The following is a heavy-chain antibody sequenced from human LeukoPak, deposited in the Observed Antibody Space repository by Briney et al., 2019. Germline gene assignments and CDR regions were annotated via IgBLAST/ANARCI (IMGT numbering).Heavy chain of an antibody. Sequence: GGSLRLSCIVSGFTFSDYAMSWVRQAPGKGLEWVSSISGSGGNTYYADSVEGRFTISRDNSKDTLYLQLNSLRAEDTAFYYCAKGFMKDATTWPWGQGTLVTVSS. V-gene: IGHV3-23*01. J-gene: IGHJ5*02. CDR2: ISGSGGNT. D-gene: IGHD1-26*01. CDR1: GFTFSDYA. CDR3: AKGFMKDATTWP.